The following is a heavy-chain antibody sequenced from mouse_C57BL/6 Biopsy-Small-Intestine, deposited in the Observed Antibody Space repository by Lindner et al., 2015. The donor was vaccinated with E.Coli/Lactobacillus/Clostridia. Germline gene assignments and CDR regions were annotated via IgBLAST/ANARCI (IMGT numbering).Heavy chain of an antibody. V-gene: IGHV1-31*01. Sequence: VQLQESGPELVKPGASVKISCKASGYSSTGYYMHWVKQSHGNILDWIGYIYPYNGLSSYSHKFKGKATLTVDKSSNTPYMELRSLTSEDSAVYYCARSEGSSGFFDYWGQGTTLTVSS. D-gene: IGHD3-2*02. CDR2: IYPYNGLS. J-gene: IGHJ2*01. CDR3: ARSEGSSGFFDY. CDR1: GYSSTGYY.